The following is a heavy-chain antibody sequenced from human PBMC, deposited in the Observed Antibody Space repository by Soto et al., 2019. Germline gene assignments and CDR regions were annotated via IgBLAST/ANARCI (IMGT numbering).Heavy chain of an antibody. J-gene: IGHJ6*02. Sequence: NPSETLSLTCAVYGGSFSGYYWSWIRQPPGKGLEWIGEINHSGSTNYNPSLKSRVTISVDTSKNQFSLKLSSVTAADTAVYYCARGPVKIQLPLFDYYYGMDVWGQGTTVTVSS. V-gene: IGHV4-34*01. CDR2: INHSGST. CDR1: GGSFSGYY. D-gene: IGHD5-18*01. CDR3: ARGPVKIQLPLFDYYYGMDV.